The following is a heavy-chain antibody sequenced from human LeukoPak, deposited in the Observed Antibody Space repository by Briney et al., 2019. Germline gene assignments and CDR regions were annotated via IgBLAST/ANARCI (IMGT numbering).Heavy chain of an antibody. CDR2: INDSGST. V-gene: IGHV4-39*07. CDR3: ARDDKYYDILTGSLWDY. J-gene: IGHJ4*02. D-gene: IGHD3-9*01. CDR1: GGSISSNSYY. Sequence: SETLSLTCTVSGGSISSNSYYSGWIRQPAGKGLEWFGTINDSGSTYYNTSLKSRVAMSVDTSRNHFYLKLYSVTAADTAVYFCARDDKYYDILTGSLWDYWGQGILVTVSS.